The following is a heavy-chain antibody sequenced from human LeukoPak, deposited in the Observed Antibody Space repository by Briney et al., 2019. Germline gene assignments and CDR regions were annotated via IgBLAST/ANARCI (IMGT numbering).Heavy chain of an antibody. J-gene: IGHJ4*02. CDR2: ISLSSSAI. CDR3: ARDTVITLGSFDY. V-gene: IGHV3-48*01. D-gene: IGHD3-16*01. CDR1: GFSFGSHS. Sequence: GGSLRLSCAASGFSFGSHSMNWVRQAPGKGLEWLSYISLSSSAIYYADSVKGRFTISRDNAKNSLYLQMDSLRVEDTAVYYCARDTVITLGSFDYWGQGTLVTVSS.